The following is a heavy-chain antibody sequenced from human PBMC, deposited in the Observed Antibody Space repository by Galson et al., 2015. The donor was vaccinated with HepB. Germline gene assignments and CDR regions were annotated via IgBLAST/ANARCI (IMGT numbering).Heavy chain of an antibody. CDR3: ARILRGGYYYDSSGQGDDAFDI. V-gene: IGHV2-70*11. Sequence: PALVKPTQTLTLTCTFSGFSLSTSGMCVSWIRQPPGKALEWLARIDWDDDKYYSTSLKTRLTISKDTSKNQVVLTMTNMDPVDTATYYCARILRGGYYYDSSGQGDDAFDIWGQGTMVTVSS. CDR2: IDWDDDK. J-gene: IGHJ3*02. CDR1: GFSLSTSGMC. D-gene: IGHD3-22*01.